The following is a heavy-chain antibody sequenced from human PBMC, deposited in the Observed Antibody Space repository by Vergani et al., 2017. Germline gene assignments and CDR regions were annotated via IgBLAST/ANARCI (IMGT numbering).Heavy chain of an antibody. CDR1: GGTFSSYA. CDR2: IIPILGIA. V-gene: IGHV1-69*04. Sequence: QVQLVQSGAEVKKPGSSVKVSCKASGGTFSSYAISWVRQAPGQGLEWMGRIIPILGIANYAQKFQGRVTITAYKSTSTAYMELSRLRSADTAVYYCAGDLAVAGERTYWSQGTLVTV. J-gene: IGHJ4*02. CDR3: AGDLAVAGERTY. D-gene: IGHD6-19*01.